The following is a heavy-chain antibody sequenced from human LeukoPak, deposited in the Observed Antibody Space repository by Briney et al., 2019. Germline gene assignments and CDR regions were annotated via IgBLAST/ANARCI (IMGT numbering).Heavy chain of an antibody. CDR1: GGTFSSYA. J-gene: IGHJ6*02. CDR3: ARDQDDSSGYYSYYYGMDV. Sequence: ASVKVSCKASGGTFSSYAISWVRQAPGQGLEWMGGIIPIFGTANYAQKFQGRVTITADESTSTAYMELSSLRSEDTAVYYCARDQDDSSGYYSYYYGMDVWGQGTKVTVSS. V-gene: IGHV1-69*13. CDR2: IIPIFGTA. D-gene: IGHD3-22*01.